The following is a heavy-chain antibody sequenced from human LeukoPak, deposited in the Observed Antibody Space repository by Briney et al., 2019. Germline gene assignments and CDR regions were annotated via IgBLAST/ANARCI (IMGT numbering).Heavy chain of an antibody. V-gene: IGHV4-4*02. J-gene: IGHJ4*02. CDR3: VGGSYPLEY. Sequence: SGTLSLTCGVSGGSISSTNWWTWVRQPPGEGLEWIGEVHLSGRTNYNPSLESRVTISVDTSKNQLSLKLNSVTAADTAVYYCVGGSYPLEYWGQGALVTVSS. D-gene: IGHD1-26*01. CDR2: VHLSGRT. CDR1: GGSISSTNW.